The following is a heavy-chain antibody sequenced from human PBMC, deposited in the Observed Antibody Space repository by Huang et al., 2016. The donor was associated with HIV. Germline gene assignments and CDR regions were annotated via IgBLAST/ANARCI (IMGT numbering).Heavy chain of an antibody. CDR3: VIMDDYFDY. V-gene: IGHV3-9*01. CDR2: IGGNSGDI. Sequence: VQLVESGGGLVQPGWSLRLSCAASGFAFSQYAVHWVRQLPGKGLEGVSGIGGNSGDIAYAASVRGRFVISRDNAKKSLYLKMNGLRLEDTALYFCVIMDDYFDYWGQGVLVGVSS. J-gene: IGHJ4*02. D-gene: IGHD2-8*01. CDR1: GFAFSQYA.